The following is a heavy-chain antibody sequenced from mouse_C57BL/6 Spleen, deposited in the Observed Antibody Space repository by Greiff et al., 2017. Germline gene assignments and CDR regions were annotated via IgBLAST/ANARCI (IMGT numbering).Heavy chain of an antibody. D-gene: IGHD3-2*02. J-gene: IGHJ2*01. V-gene: IGHV14-2*01. Sequence: EVQLQQSGAELVKPGASVKLSCTASGFNIKDYYMHWVKQRTEQGLEWIGRIDPEDGDTKYAPKFQGKATITADTSSNTAYLQLSSLTSEDTAVYYCATGQAGDFDYWGQGTTLTVSS. CDR1: GFNIKDYY. CDR2: IDPEDGDT. CDR3: ATGQAGDFDY.